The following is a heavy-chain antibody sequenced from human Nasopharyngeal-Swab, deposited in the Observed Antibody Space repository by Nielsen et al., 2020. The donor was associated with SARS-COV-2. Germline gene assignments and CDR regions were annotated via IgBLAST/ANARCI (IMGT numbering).Heavy chain of an antibody. D-gene: IGHD3-22*01. Sequence: GESLKISCVGSGLSFSRYAMHWVRQAPGKGLECVALISYDGSNIQYADSVRGRFTISRDNPKNTLYLQMNSLRAEDTAVYYCAKGSDYYDSSGYSYFDYWGQGTLVTVSS. CDR1: GLSFSRYA. CDR3: AKGSDYYDSSGYSYFDY. J-gene: IGHJ4*02. V-gene: IGHV3-30*04. CDR2: ISYDGSNI.